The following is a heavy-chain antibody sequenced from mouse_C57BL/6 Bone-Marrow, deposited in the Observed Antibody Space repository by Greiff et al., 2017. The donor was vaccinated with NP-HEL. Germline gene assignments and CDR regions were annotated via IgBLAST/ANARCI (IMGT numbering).Heavy chain of an antibody. CDR3: ARRDGY. Sequence: EVMLVESGGDLVKPGGSLKLSCAASGFTFSSYGMSWVRQTPDKRLEWVATISSGGSYTYYPDSVKGRFTISRDNAKNTLYLQMSSLKSEDTAVYYCARRDGYWGQGTTLTVSS. J-gene: IGHJ2*01. CDR2: ISSGGSYT. CDR1: GFTFSSYG. V-gene: IGHV5-6*02.